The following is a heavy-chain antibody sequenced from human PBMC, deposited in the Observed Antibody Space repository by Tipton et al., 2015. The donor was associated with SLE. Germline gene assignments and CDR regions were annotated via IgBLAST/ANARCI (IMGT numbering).Heavy chain of an antibody. CDR1: GGSISSYY. J-gene: IGHJ5*02. Sequence: TLSLTCTASGGSISSYYWSWIRQPPGKGLEWIGYIYYSGSTNYNPSLKSRVTISVDTSKNQFSLKLSSVTAADTAVYYCARVPWDYYDSSGSKGWFDPWGQGTLVTVSS. CDR2: IYYSGST. CDR3: ARVPWDYYDSSGSKGWFDP. V-gene: IGHV4-59*01. D-gene: IGHD3-22*01.